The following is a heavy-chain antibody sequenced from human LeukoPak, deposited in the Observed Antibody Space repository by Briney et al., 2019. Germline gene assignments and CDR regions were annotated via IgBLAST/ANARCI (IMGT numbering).Heavy chain of an antibody. J-gene: IGHJ4*02. Sequence: GGSLRLSCAASGFSFSSYAMSWFRQAPEKGLEWVSSISDSGIKIYYADSVEGRFTVSRDNSKNTLYLQMNSLRAEDTAVFYCARTWFGDRRDVWGQGTLVTVSS. CDR1: GFSFSSYA. D-gene: IGHD3-10*01. CDR2: ISDSGIKI. CDR3: ARTWFGDRRDV. V-gene: IGHV3-23*01.